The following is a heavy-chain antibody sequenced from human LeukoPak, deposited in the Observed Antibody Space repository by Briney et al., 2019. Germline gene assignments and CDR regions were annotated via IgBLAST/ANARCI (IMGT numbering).Heavy chain of an antibody. CDR3: AKDAYSSSWYTGYYGMDV. CDR2: ISYDGSNK. J-gene: IGHJ6*04. V-gene: IGHV3-30*18. CDR1: GFTFSSYG. D-gene: IGHD6-13*01. Sequence: PGGSLRLSCAASGFTFSSYGMHWVRQAPGKGLEWVAVISYDGSNKYYADSVEGRFTISRDNSKNTLYLQMNSLRAEDTAVYYCAKDAYSSSWYTGYYGMDVWGKGTTVTVSS.